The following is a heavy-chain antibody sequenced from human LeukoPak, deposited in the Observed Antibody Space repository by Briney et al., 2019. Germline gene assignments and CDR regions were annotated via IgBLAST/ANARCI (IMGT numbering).Heavy chain of an antibody. J-gene: IGHJ4*02. CDR2: IYSDGNT. Sequence: PGGSLRLSCAASGFTVSSDYMSWVRQAPGKGLEWVSVIYSDGNTYHADSVKGRFTISRDNSKNTVYLQMNSLRAEDTAVYYCARSFWDYWGQGTLVTVSS. CDR3: ARSFWDY. D-gene: IGHD2/OR15-2a*01. CDR1: GFTVSSDY. V-gene: IGHV3-66*01.